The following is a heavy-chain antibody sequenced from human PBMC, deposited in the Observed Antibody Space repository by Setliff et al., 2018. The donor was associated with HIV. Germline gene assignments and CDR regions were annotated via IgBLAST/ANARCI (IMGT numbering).Heavy chain of an antibody. Sequence: LSLTCTVSGGSISSGSYYWSWIRQPAGKGLEWIGRIYTSGSTNYNPSLKSRVTISVDTSKNQFSLKLSSVTAADTAVYYCARDGGWSGLDYWGQGTLVTVPQ. V-gene: IGHV4-61*02. D-gene: IGHD6-19*01. CDR1: GGSISSGSYY. CDR3: ARDGGWSGLDY. CDR2: IYTSGST. J-gene: IGHJ4*02.